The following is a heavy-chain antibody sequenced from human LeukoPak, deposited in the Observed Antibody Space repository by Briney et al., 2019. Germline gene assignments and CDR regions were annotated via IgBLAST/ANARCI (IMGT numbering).Heavy chain of an antibody. J-gene: IGHJ4*02. D-gene: IGHD2-2*01. V-gene: IGHV4-34*01. CDR3: ARIGGSTTWYPFDY. Sequence: SETLSLTCAVYSGSFNGYHWSWIRQPPGQGLEWIGEINHSGSTNYNPSLKSRVTISVDTSKNQLSLRLTSVTAADTAVYYCARIGGSTTWYPFDYWGQGTLVTVSS. CDR1: SGSFNGYH. CDR2: INHSGST.